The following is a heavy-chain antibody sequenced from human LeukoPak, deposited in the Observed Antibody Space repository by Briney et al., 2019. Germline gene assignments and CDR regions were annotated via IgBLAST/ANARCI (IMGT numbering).Heavy chain of an antibody. V-gene: IGHV3-7*03. CDR2: IKQDQSEK. CDR3: ARSVEEGYCSETSCYAGY. CDR1: GFTFTNYW. J-gene: IGHJ4*02. D-gene: IGHD2-2*01. Sequence: GGSLTLSCVASGFTFTNYWMTWVRQAPGKGLEWVANIKQDQSEKWYVASVKGRFTVSRDNAKNSMYLQMNSLRAEDTAIYYCARSVEEGYCSETSCYAGYWGRGTLVTVSS.